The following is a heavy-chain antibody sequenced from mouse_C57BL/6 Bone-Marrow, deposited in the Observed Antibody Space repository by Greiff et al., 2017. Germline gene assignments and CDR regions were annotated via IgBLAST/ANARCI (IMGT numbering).Heavy chain of an antibody. CDR3: ARSAYDDDWYFDV. Sequence: VQLQQSGAELARPGASVKLSCKASGYTFTSYGISWVKQRTGQGLEWIGEIYPRSGNTYYNEKFKGKATLTADKSSSTAYMELRSLTSEDSAVYFCARSAYDDDWYFDVWGTGTTVTVSS. D-gene: IGHD2-4*01. CDR2: IYPRSGNT. V-gene: IGHV1-81*01. J-gene: IGHJ1*03. CDR1: GYTFTSYG.